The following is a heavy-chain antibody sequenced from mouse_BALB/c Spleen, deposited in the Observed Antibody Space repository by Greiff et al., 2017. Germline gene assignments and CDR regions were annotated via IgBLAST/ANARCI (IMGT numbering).Heavy chain of an antibody. Sequence: VQLQQSGPELVKPGASVKISCKASGYAFSSSWMNWVKQRPGQGLEWIGRIYPGDGDTNYNGKFKGKATLTADKSSSTAYMQLSSLTSVDSAVYFCAPYGNYPSYYAMDYWGQGTSVTVSS. J-gene: IGHJ4*01. CDR1: GYAFSSSW. CDR2: IYPGDGDT. CDR3: APYGNYPSYYAMDY. V-gene: IGHV1-82*01. D-gene: IGHD2-1*01.